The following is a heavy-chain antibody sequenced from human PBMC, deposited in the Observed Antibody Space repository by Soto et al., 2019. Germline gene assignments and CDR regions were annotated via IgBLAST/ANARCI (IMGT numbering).Heavy chain of an antibody. D-gene: IGHD3-3*01. J-gene: IGHJ6*02. Sequence: PGGSLRLSCAASGFTFSSYAMSWVRQAPGKGLEWVSAISGSGGSTYYADSVKGRFTISRDNSKNTLYLQMNSLRAEDTAVYYCAKGTADYDFWSGYSHYYYYGMDVWGQGTTVTVSS. CDR1: GFTFSSYA. V-gene: IGHV3-23*01. CDR3: AKGTADYDFWSGYSHYYYYGMDV. CDR2: ISGSGGST.